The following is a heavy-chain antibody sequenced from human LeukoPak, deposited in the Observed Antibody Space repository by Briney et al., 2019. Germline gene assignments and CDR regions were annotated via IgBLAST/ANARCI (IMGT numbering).Heavy chain of an antibody. Sequence: PGGSLRLSCTASGFTFGDYAMSWVRQAPGKGLEWVGFIRSKAYGGTTEYAASVKGRFTISRDDSKSIAYLQMNSLKTEDTAVYYCTRDLQYYDILTGYLSTYYFDYWGQGTLVTVSS. V-gene: IGHV3-49*04. J-gene: IGHJ4*02. CDR1: GFTFGDYA. D-gene: IGHD3-9*01. CDR3: TRDLQYYDILTGYLSTYYFDY. CDR2: IRSKAYGGTT.